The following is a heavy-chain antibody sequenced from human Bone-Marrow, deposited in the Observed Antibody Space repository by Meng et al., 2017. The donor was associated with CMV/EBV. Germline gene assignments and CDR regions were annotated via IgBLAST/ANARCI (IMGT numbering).Heavy chain of an antibody. J-gene: IGHJ6*02. CDR1: GYTFTGYY. Sequence: ASVMVSCKASGYTFTGYYMHWVRQAPGQGLEWMGWINPNSGGTNYAQKFQGRVTMTRDTSISTAYMELSRLRSYDTAMYYCARDGKAYGAKYSYYYGMDVWGQGTTVTVSS. D-gene: IGHD4-17*01. CDR2: INPNSGGT. V-gene: IGHV1-2*02. CDR3: ARDGKAYGAKYSYYYGMDV.